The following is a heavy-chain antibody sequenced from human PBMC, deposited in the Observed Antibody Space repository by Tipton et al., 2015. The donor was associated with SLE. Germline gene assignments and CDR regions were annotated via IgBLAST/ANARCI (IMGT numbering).Heavy chain of an antibody. D-gene: IGHD3-10*01. CDR1: RFTFSTYG. CDR3: ARRELLWPLDAFDI. CDR2: ISGSDGST. Sequence: SLRLSCAASRFTFSTYGMRWVRQSPEKGLEWVSSISGSDGSTYYADSVKGRFTISRDNSKNTLYLQMNSLRAEDTAVYYCARRELLWPLDAFDIWGQGTMVTVSS. V-gene: IGHV3-23*01. J-gene: IGHJ3*02.